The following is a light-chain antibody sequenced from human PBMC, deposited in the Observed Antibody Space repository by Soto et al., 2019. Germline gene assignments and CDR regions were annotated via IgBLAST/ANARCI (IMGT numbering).Light chain of an antibody. CDR3: QQRSNWPPLT. CDR1: QSISSTY. V-gene: IGKV3-11*01. Sequence: EIMLTQSPDTLYLSPGERATLSSRASQSISSTYLLWYQHKPGQAPRLLIYGASNRATGIPARFSGSGSGTDFTLTISSIEPEDFAVYYCQQRSNWPPLTFGQGTRLEIK. J-gene: IGKJ5*01. CDR2: GAS.